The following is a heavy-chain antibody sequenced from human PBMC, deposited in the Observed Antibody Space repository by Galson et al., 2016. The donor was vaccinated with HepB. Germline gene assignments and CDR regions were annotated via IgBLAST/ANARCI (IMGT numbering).Heavy chain of an antibody. Sequence: QSGAEVKKPGESLKISCKASGYSFVSYWIGWVRQTPGKGLEWMGIIYPDDSDTTYSPSFQGLVTISADKSISTAYLQWSSLKASDTAIYYCARRAYSFGLRGGAFDIWGQGTVVTVS. V-gene: IGHV5-51*01. D-gene: IGHD3-16*01. CDR2: IYPDDSDT. CDR3: ARRAYSFGLRGGAFDI. CDR1: GYSFVSYW. J-gene: IGHJ3*02.